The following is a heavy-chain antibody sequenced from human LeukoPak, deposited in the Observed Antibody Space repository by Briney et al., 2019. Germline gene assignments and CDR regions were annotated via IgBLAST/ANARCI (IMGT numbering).Heavy chain of an antibody. CDR2: INPNSGGT. CDR3: ARSMVRGAKFNSYYYYYMDV. CDR1: GYTFTGYY. V-gene: IGHV1-2*02. Sequence: ASVTVSCTASGYTFTGYYMHWVRQAPGQGLEWMGWINPNSGGTNYAQKFQGRVTMTRDTSISTAYMELSRLRSDDTAVYYCARSMVRGAKFNSYYYYYMDVWGKGTTVTVSS. J-gene: IGHJ6*03. D-gene: IGHD3-10*01.